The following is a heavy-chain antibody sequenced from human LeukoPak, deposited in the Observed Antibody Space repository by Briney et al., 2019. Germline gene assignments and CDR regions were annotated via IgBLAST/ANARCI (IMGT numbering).Heavy chain of an antibody. CDR2: ISAYNGNT. D-gene: IGHD6-19*01. CDR3: ARGTSIAVAGSVDY. V-gene: IGHV1-18*01. CDR1: GYTFTSYG. Sequence: ASVNVSCKASGYTFTSYGISWVRQAPGQGLEWMGWISAYNGNTNYAQKLQGRVTMTTDTSTSTAYMELRSLRSDDTAVYYCARGTSIAVAGSVDYWGQGTLVTVSS. J-gene: IGHJ4*02.